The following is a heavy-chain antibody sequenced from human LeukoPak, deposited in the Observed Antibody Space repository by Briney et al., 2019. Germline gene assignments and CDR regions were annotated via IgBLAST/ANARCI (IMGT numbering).Heavy chain of an antibody. V-gene: IGHV1-46*01. D-gene: IGHD5-24*01. Sequence: GASVKVSCKASGYTFTSYYMHWVRQASGQGLEWMGIINPSGGSTSYAQKFQGRVTMTRDMSTSTAYMELTSLRSEDTAVYYCARGWLQSHLDDWGQGTLITVTS. CDR2: INPSGGST. J-gene: IGHJ4*02. CDR1: GYTFTSYY. CDR3: ARGWLQSHLDD.